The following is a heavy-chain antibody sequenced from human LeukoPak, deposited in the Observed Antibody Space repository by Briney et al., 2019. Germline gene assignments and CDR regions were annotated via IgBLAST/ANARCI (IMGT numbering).Heavy chain of an antibody. CDR3: ARDPEIYCSGGSCIDY. CDR2: IIPIFGTA. V-gene: IGHV1-69*06. J-gene: IGHJ4*02. D-gene: IGHD2-15*01. CDR1: GGTFSSYA. Sequence: SVKVSCKASGGTFSSYAISWVRQAPGQGLEWMGGIIPIFGTANYAQKFQGRVTITADKSTSTAYMELSSLRSEDTAVYYCARDPEIYCSGGSCIDYWGRGTLVTVSS.